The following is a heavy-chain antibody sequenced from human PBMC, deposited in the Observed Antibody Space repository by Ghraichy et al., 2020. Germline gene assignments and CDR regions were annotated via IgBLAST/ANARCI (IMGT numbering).Heavy chain of an antibody. V-gene: IGHV3-7*03. J-gene: IGHJ4*02. CDR3: ALRYGSSYDY. D-gene: IGHD1-26*01. Sequence: GESLRLSCVVSGLTFSNYWMSWVRQAPGKGLEWVANIKQDGSEKYYVDSVKGRFTISRDNAKNSLYLQMNSLRAEDTAVYYCALRYGSSYDYWGQGTLVTVSS. CDR1: GLTFSNYW. CDR2: IKQDGSEK.